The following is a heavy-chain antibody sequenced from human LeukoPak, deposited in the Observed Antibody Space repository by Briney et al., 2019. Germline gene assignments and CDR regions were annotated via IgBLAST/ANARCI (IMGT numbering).Heavy chain of an antibody. CDR1: GFTFSSYG. Sequence: PGGSLRLSCAASGFTFSSYGMHWVRQAPGKGLEWVAFIRYDGSNKYYADSVKGRFTISRDNSRNTLYLQMNSLRAEDTAVYYCAKAVAGFDWPPHYMDVWGKGTTVTVSS. D-gene: IGHD3-9*01. CDR3: AKAVAGFDWPPHYMDV. CDR2: IRYDGSNK. J-gene: IGHJ6*03. V-gene: IGHV3-30*02.